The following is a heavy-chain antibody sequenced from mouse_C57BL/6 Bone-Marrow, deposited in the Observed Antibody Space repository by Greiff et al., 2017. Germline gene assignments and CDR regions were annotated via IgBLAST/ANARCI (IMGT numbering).Heavy chain of an antibody. Sequence: QVQLQQSGAELARPGASVKLSCKASGYTFTSYGISWVKQRTGQGLEWIGEIYPRSGNTYYNEKFKGKATLTVDKSSSTAYMELRSLTSEDSAVYFCASAPLLSFAYWGQGTLVTVSA. J-gene: IGHJ3*01. CDR1: GYTFTSYG. V-gene: IGHV1-81*01. D-gene: IGHD2-1*01. CDR2: IYPRSGNT. CDR3: ASAPLLSFAY.